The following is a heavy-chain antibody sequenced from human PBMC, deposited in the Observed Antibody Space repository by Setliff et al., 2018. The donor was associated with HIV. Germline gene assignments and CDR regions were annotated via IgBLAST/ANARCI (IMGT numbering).Heavy chain of an antibody. V-gene: IGHV1-2*02. D-gene: IGHD7-27*01. CDR1: GYPFTGYH. J-gene: IGHJ5*02. CDR3: ARNPIQIRRWSPGETWFDT. Sequence: ASVKVSCKASGYPFTGYHLHWVRQAPGQGLEWMGWINPNSGGTNYAQKFQGRVTMTRDTSITPAYMELTRLTSDDTAIYYCARNPIQIRRWSPGETWFDTWGQGTLVTVSS. CDR2: INPNSGGT.